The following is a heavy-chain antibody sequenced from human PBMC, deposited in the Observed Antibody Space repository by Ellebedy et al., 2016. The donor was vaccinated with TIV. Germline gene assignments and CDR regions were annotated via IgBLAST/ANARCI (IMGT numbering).Heavy chain of an antibody. CDR3: ARWRDGSGWNLDY. CDR2: VRSDVTGP. Sequence: PGGSLRLSCAASGFSLSTYWMHWVRQVPGKGLEWVSRVRSDVTGPTYADSVKGRFTISRDNARNSLALQMSSLRVEDTAVYYCARWRDGSGWNLDYWGQGTLLTVSS. J-gene: IGHJ4*02. CDR1: GFSLSTYW. V-gene: IGHV3-74*01. D-gene: IGHD6-19*01.